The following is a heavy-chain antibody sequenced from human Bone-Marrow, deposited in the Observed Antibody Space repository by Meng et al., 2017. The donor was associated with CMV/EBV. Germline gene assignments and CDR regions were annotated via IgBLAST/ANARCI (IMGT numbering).Heavy chain of an antibody. Sequence: GGSLRLSCAASGFTFDDYAMHWVRQAPGKGLEWVSGISWNSGSIGYADSVKGRFTISRDNAKNSLYLQMNSLRAEDTALYYCAKDSGYYYDSSGSMNWGQGTLVTVSS. J-gene: IGHJ4*02. D-gene: IGHD3-22*01. CDR3: AKDSGYYYDSSGSMN. CDR1: GFTFDDYA. V-gene: IGHV3-9*01. CDR2: ISWNSGSI.